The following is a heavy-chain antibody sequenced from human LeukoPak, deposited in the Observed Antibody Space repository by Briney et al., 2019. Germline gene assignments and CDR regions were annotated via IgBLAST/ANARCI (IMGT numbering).Heavy chain of an antibody. CDR2: MNPQSGNT. CDR1: GYTFTTYD. CDR3: TRAPIPGNY. Sequence: ASVKVSCKASGYTFTTYDIHWVRQATGLGLEWMGWMNPQSGNTGYAQKFQGRVTMTRDTSITTAYMELSSLTSADTAVCYCTRAPIPGNYWGQGALVTVSS. V-gene: IGHV1-8*02. D-gene: IGHD3-10*01. J-gene: IGHJ4*02.